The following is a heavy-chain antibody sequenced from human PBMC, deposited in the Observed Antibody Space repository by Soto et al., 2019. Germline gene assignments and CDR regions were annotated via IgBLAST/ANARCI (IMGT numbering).Heavy chain of an antibody. CDR2: IKSKADGGTI. D-gene: IGHD3-10*01. Sequence: GGSLRLSCPASGFTFSNAWMNWVRQAPGKGLEWVGRIKSKADGGTIDYAAPVKGRFTISGDDSKNTLYLQMNSLKTEDTAVYYCTTFLWFGTYGFDVWGQGTTVTVS. CDR1: GFTFSNAW. J-gene: IGHJ6*02. V-gene: IGHV3-15*07. CDR3: TTFLWFGTYGFDV.